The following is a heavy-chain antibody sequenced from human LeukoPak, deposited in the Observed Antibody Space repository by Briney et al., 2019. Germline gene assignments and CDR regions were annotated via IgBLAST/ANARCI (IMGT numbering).Heavy chain of an antibody. Sequence: SETLSLTCTVSGGSISSYYWSWIRQPAGKGLEWIGRIYTSGSTNYNPSLKSRVTMSVDTSKNQFSLKLSSVTAADTAVYYCARARRDCSSTSCYRAKGYYYYMDVWGKGTTVTISS. CDR1: GGSISSYY. CDR3: ARARRDCSSTSCYRAKGYYYYMDV. CDR2: IYTSGST. D-gene: IGHD2-2*01. V-gene: IGHV4-4*07. J-gene: IGHJ6*03.